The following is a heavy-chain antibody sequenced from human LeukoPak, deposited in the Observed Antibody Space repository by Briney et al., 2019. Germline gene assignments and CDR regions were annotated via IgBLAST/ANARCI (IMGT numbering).Heavy chain of an antibody. CDR1: GGSISSSSYY. CDR2: IYYSGST. J-gene: IGHJ3*02. V-gene: IGHV4-61*01. Sequence: PSETLSLTCTVSGGSISSSSYYWGWIRQPPGKGLEWIGYIYYSGSTNYNPSLKSRVTISVDTSKNQFSLKLSSVTAADTAVYYCAREGLLWFGELSAFDIWGQGTMVTVSS. CDR3: AREGLLWFGELSAFDI. D-gene: IGHD3-10*01.